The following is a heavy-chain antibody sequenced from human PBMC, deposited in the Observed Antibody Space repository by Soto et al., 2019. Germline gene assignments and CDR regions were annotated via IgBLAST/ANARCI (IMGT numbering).Heavy chain of an antibody. J-gene: IGHJ6*03. CDR1: GYTFTSYD. Sequence: GASVKVSCKASGYTFTSYDINWVRQATGQGLEWMGWMNPNSGNTGYAQKFQGRVTMTRNTSISTAYMELSSLRSEDTAVYYCATQLRYFDWLLHVRGYYYYMDVWGKGTTVTVSS. CDR2: MNPNSGNT. CDR3: ATQLRYFDWLLHVRGYYYYMDV. V-gene: IGHV1-8*01. D-gene: IGHD3-9*01.